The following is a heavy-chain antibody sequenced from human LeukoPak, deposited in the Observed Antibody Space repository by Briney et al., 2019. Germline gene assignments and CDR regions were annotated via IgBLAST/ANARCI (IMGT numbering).Heavy chain of an antibody. CDR1: GGSISSSSYY. D-gene: IGHD3-22*01. Sequence: PSETLSLTCTVSGGSISSSSYYWGWIRQPPGKGLEWIGSIYYSGSTYYNPSLKSRVTISVDTSKNQFSLKLSSVTAADTPVYYCARQYYYDSSGYPTYYFDYWGQGTLVTVSS. CDR3: ARQYYYDSSGYPTYYFDY. V-gene: IGHV4-39*01. CDR2: IYYSGST. J-gene: IGHJ4*02.